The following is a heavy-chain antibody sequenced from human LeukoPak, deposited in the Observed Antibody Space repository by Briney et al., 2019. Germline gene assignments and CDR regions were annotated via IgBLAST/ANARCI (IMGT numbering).Heavy chain of an antibody. V-gene: IGHV4-34*01. CDR2: INHSGST. CDR3: AGRRILTGYNDY. J-gene: IGHJ4*02. CDR1: GGSFSGYY. D-gene: IGHD3-9*01. Sequence: PSETLSLTCAVYGGSFSGYYWGWIRQPPGKGLEWIGEINHSGSTNYNPSLKSRVTISVDTSKNQFSLKLSSVTAADTAVYYCAGRRILTGYNDYWGQGTLVTVSS.